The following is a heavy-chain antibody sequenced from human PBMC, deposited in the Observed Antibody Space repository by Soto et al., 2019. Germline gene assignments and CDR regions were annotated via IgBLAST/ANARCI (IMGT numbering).Heavy chain of an antibody. D-gene: IGHD6-13*01. CDR1: GGTFSSYT. V-gene: IGHV1-69*02. CDR3: ASEGIAAGMGDP. J-gene: IGHJ5*02. Sequence: QVQLVQSGAEVKKPQSSVKVSCKASGGTFSSYTISWVRQAPGQGLEWMGRIIPILGIANYAQKFQGRVTITADKSTSTAYMELSSLRSEDTAVYYCASEGIAAGMGDPWGQGTLVTVSS. CDR2: IIPILGIA.